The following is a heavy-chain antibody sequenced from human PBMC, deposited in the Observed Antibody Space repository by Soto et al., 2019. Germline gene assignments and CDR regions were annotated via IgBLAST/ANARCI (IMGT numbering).Heavy chain of an antibody. D-gene: IGHD2-2*01. Sequence: QVQLVQSGAEVKKPGSSVKVSCKASGGTFSSYAISWVRQAPGQGLESMGGIIPISGTANYAQKFQGRVTITTDESTSTAYMELSSLRSDDTAVYYCARSQGSSTSLEIYYYYYYGMDVWGQGTTVTVSS. CDR2: IIPISGTA. J-gene: IGHJ6*02. V-gene: IGHV1-69*01. CDR3: ARSQGSSTSLEIYYYYYYGMDV. CDR1: GGTFSSYA.